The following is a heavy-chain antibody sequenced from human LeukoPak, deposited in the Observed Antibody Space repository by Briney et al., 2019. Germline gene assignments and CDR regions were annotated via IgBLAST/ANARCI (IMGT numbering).Heavy chain of an antibody. J-gene: IGHJ4*02. D-gene: IGHD6-19*01. V-gene: IGHV3-53*01. Sequence: GVSRRLSCAASGLTVSSNDIRCVRQAPGKGLEWVSLFYSGGTTYYAESVKGRFTISRDNSKNTLYLQMNSLRAEDTAVYYCARLSGWFDYWGQGTLVTVSS. CDR3: ARLSGWFDY. CDR1: GLTVSSND. CDR2: FYSGGTT.